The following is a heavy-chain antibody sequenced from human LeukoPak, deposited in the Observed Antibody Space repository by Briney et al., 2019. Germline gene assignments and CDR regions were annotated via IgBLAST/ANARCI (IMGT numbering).Heavy chain of an antibody. Sequence: SETLSLTCAVYGGSFSGYYWSWIRQPPGKGLEWIGYIYYSGSTNYNPSLKSRVTISVDTSKNQFSLKLSSVTAADTAVYYCARDRHYGDHPWGYYYGMDVWGQGTTVTVSS. CDR1: GGSFSGYY. D-gene: IGHD4-17*01. CDR3: ARDRHYGDHPWGYYYGMDV. J-gene: IGHJ6*02. V-gene: IGHV4-59*01. CDR2: IYYSGST.